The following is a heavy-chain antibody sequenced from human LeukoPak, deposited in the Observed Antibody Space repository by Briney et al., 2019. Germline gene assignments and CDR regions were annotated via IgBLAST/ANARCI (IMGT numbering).Heavy chain of an antibody. CDR2: IYYSGSI. CDR3: ASRDTTMTWALRT. V-gene: IGHV4-39*01. Sequence: WVRQAPGQGLEWIGSIYYSGSIYYNPSLKSRVTISVDMSKNQFSLKLTSVTAADTAVYYCASRDTTMTWALRTWGQGTLVTVSS. D-gene: IGHD5-18*01. J-gene: IGHJ5*02.